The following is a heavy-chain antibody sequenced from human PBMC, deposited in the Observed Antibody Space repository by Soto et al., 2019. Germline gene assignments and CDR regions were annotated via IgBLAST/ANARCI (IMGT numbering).Heavy chain of an antibody. D-gene: IGHD3-16*01. CDR1: GFTFGTYA. Sequence: QVRLVESGGGAVQPGDSLRLSCDASGFTFGTYALHWVRQAPGKGLEWVAFISYTGANQYYADSVKGRFTVSRDNSKNIASLQMTSLKPEDSAVYSCARDAFLYSRGAYYDHWGQGTLVTVSS. CDR3: ARDAFLYSRGAYYDH. J-gene: IGHJ1*01. CDR2: ISYTGANQ. V-gene: IGHV3-30-3*01.